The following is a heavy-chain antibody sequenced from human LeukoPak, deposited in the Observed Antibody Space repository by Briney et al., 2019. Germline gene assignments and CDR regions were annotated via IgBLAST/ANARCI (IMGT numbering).Heavy chain of an antibody. J-gene: IGHJ4*02. V-gene: IGHV4-39*07. CDR1: GVSVSGGSYY. D-gene: IGHD2-15*01. CDR2: INYSGRN. CDR3: VTTVEGGIPNFDC. Sequence: SETLSLTCTVSGVSVSGGSYYWGWIRQPPGKGLEWIGNINYSGRNYYNSALKSRVTISVDTSKNQFSLNLNSVTAADTAVYYCVTTVEGGIPNFDCWGQGTLVIVSS.